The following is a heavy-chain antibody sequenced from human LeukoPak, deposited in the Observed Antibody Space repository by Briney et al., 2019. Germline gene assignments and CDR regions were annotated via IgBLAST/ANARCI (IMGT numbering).Heavy chain of an antibody. V-gene: IGHV3-30*03. CDR2: VSYDGSNK. D-gene: IGHD6-13*01. J-gene: IGHJ4*02. CDR1: GFNFRSYG. CDR3: ARVPGRVGERAAAGTFDY. Sequence: GGSLRFSCAASGFNFRSYGMHWVRQAPGKGLEWVAVVSYDGSNKHYADSVKGRFTISRDNAKNSLYLQMNSLRAEDTAVYYCARVPGRVGERAAAGTFDYWGQGTLVTVSS.